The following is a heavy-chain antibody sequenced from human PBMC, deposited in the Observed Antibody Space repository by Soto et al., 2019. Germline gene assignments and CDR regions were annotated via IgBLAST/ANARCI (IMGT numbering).Heavy chain of an antibody. CDR2: IYHSGST. CDR3: ARGQTVVVVVAATPLDY. J-gene: IGHJ4*02. CDR1: GGSISSSNW. V-gene: IGHV4-4*02. D-gene: IGHD2-15*01. Sequence: QVQLQESGPGLVKPSGTLSLTCAVSGGSISSSNWWRWVRQPPGKGLEWIGEIYHSGSTNYNPSLKSRLTISVDKSKIQFSLKLSSVTAADTAVYYCARGQTVVVVVAATPLDYWGQGTLVTVSS.